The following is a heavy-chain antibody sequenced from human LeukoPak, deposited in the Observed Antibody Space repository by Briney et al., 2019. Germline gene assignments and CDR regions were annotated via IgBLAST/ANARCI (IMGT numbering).Heavy chain of an antibody. D-gene: IGHD3-3*01. Sequence: PGGSLRLSCAASGFIFSSYSMNWVRQAPGKGLEWVSSISSSSSYIYYADSVKGRFTISRDNAKNSLYLQMNSLRAEDTAVYYCARHRGNHDLTYYDFWSGVFGMDVWGQGTTVTVSS. J-gene: IGHJ6*02. V-gene: IGHV3-21*01. CDR2: ISSSSSYI. CDR3: ARHRGNHDLTYYDFWSGVFGMDV. CDR1: GFIFSSYS.